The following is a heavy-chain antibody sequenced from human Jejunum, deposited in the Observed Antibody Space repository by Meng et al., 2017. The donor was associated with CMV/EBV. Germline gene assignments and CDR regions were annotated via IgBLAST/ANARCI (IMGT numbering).Heavy chain of an antibody. CDR3: ARAAHGVTVAGEAFDY. D-gene: IGHD6-19*01. J-gene: IGHJ4*02. Sequence: SGYTFIGYYMHWVRQAPGQGLEWVGRINPNSGNTNYAQNFQGRVTMTRDTSISTAYMELTSLRSDDTAVYYCARAAHGVTVAGEAFDYWGQGTLVTVSS. CDR2: INPNSGNT. CDR1: GYTFIGYY. V-gene: IGHV1-2*06.